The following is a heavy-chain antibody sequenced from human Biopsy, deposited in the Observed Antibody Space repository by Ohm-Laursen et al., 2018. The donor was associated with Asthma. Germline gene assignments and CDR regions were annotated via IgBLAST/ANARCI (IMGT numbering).Heavy chain of an antibody. D-gene: IGHD2-15*01. J-gene: IGHJ4*02. Sequence: ASVKVSCKSLGGTFNTYVIGWVRQAPGQGLEWMGGINSVFGTTTYPQKFQDRVTITADDSTSTVYMELSSLRSEDTAVYYCARKTGSCISRACYSLDFWGQGTLVTVSS. CDR2: INSVFGTT. CDR3: ARKTGSCISRACYSLDF. CDR1: GGTFNTYV. V-gene: IGHV1-69*13.